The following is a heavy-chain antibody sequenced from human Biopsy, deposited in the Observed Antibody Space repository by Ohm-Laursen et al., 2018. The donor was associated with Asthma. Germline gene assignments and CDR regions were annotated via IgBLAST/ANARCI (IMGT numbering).Heavy chain of an antibody. D-gene: IGHD3-10*01. Sequence: GTLSLTCTVSGGSVSTGSYYWSWIRQPPGKGLEWLGFIYYPGSDNYNPSLKSRVTISVDTSKNQVSLRLNSVTAADTAVYYCARGPNYHGSGRAPIGMDVWGQGTTVTVSS. CDR2: IYYPGSD. V-gene: IGHV4-61*01. CDR1: GGSVSTGSYY. J-gene: IGHJ6*02. CDR3: ARGPNYHGSGRAPIGMDV.